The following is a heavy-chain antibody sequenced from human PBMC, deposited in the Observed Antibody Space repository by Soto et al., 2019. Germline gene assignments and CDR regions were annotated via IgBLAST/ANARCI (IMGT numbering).Heavy chain of an antibody. D-gene: IGHD1-26*01. Sequence: SQTLSLTCAISGDSVSSNSAAWNWIRQSPSRGLEWLGRTYYRSKWYNEYAVSVKSRITIKPDTSKNQFSLQLNSVIHEDTAVDYCVGMQEGALDYCGQGNLVTVS. CDR3: VGMQEGALDY. CDR1: GDSVSSNSAA. V-gene: IGHV6-1*01. CDR2: TYYRSKWYN. J-gene: IGHJ4*02.